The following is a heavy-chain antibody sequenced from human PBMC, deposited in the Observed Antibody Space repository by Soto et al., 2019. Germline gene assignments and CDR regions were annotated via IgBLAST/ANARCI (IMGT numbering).Heavy chain of an antibody. J-gene: IGHJ5*02. CDR2: IYYSGST. CDR3: ARWGSGYSGYDKGREWFDP. Sequence: SETLSLTCTVSGGSISSYYWSWIRQPPGKGLEWIGYIYYSGSTNYNPSLKSRVTISVDTSKNQFSLKLSSVTTADTAVYYCARWGSGYSGYDKGREWFDPWGQGTLVTVSS. V-gene: IGHV4-59*01. D-gene: IGHD5-12*01. CDR1: GGSISSYY.